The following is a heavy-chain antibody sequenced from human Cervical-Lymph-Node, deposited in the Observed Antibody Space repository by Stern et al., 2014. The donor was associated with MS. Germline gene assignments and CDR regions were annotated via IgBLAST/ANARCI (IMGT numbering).Heavy chain of an antibody. Sequence: QLQLQESGPGLVKPSQTLSLTCTVSGGSLTSGGHYWTWIRQYPGKGLEWLGYIYHNGNTDYNPSLKSRVSISVDTSKHQFSLKLNSMTDADTAVYYCARGNRAFYFGDAFDLWGHGTMVTVSS. CDR2: IYHNGNT. J-gene: IGHJ3*01. D-gene: IGHD3-3*02. CDR3: ARGNRAFYFGDAFDL. V-gene: IGHV4-31*03. CDR1: GGSLTSGGHY.